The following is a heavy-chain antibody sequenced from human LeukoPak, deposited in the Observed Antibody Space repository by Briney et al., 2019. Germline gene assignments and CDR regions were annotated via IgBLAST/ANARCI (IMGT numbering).Heavy chain of an antibody. CDR1: GDSISSSNW. J-gene: IGHJ4*02. CDR2: IYHSEST. CDR3: ARSGTARDFDY. D-gene: IGHD2-21*02. V-gene: IGHV4-4*02. Sequence: SGTLSLTCAVSGDSISSSNWWNWVRQPPGKGLEWIGEIYHSESTHYNPSLKSRVTISVDKSKNQFSLRLSSVTAADTAVYYCARSGTARDFDYWGQGTLVTVS.